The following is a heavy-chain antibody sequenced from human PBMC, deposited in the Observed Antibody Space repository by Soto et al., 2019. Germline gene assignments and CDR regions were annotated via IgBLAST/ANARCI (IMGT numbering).Heavy chain of an antibody. J-gene: IGHJ5*02. V-gene: IGHV2-5*01. CDR2: IYWNDDE. Sequence: QITLKESGPTLVKPTQTLTLTCTLSGFSHSTSGVAVGWIRQPQGQALEWLGHIYWNDDEYYSTSLKSRLSLSKDTSKNQVVLTMTNVDPLDTGTYYCARLLTAALFSYDLWGQGTLVTVSS. CDR3: ARLLTAALFSYDL. CDR1: GFSHSTSGVA. D-gene: IGHD2-21*02.